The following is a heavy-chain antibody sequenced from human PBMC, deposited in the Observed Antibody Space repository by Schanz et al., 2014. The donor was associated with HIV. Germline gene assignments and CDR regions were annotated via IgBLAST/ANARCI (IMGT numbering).Heavy chain of an antibody. J-gene: IGHJ5*01. CDR3: ARDRKSGNYDGGFDS. CDR1: GFPFNGYY. Sequence: VQLVESGGGVVQPGRSLSLSCAASGFPFNGYYMSWIRQAPGKGLEWISYISSGGSSKNYADSVKGRFTISRDNAKNSLYLQMNSLIPEDTAVYYCARDRKSGNYDGGFDSWGQGTLVTVSS. D-gene: IGHD1-26*01. CDR2: ISSGGSSK. V-gene: IGHV3-11*01.